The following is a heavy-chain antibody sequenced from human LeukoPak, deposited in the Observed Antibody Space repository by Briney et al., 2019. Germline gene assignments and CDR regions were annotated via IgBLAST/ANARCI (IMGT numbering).Heavy chain of an antibody. V-gene: IGHV4-31*03. J-gene: IGHJ4*02. CDR2: IYYSGST. CDR3: SRAKGSSRYTHLYFDY. D-gene: IGHD6-13*01. CDR1: GGSISSGGYY. Sequence: SQTLSLTCTVSGGSISSGGYYWSWIRQHPGKGLEWIGYIYYSGSTYYNPSLKSRVTISVDTSKSQFSLKLSSVTAADTAVYYCSRAKGSSRYTHLYFDYWGQGTLVTVSS.